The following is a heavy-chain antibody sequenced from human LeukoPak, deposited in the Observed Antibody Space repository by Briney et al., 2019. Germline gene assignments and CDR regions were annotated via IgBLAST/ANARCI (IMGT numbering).Heavy chain of an antibody. V-gene: IGHV1-2*02. J-gene: IGHJ4*02. CDR3: ARAYWSSTSCFNFYY. CDR1: GYTFTDYY. Sequence: ASVKVSCKASGYTFTDYYMHWVRQAPGQGLEWMGWINPNSGATNFAQKFQGRVTMTSDTSISTAYMELSRLRSDDTAVYFCARAYWSSTSCFNFYYWGQGTLVTGSS. CDR2: INPNSGAT. D-gene: IGHD2-2*01.